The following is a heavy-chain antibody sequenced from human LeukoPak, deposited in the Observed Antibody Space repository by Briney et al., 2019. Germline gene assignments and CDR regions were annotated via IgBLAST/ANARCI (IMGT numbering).Heavy chain of an antibody. Sequence: ASVKVSCKASGYTFTTYGISWVRQAPGQGLEWLGWISAYNGRTNYGEKLQDRVTMTTDTSTSTAYMELRSLRSDDTAVYYCARGLDYYDCTGYRSYWYLDLWGRGTLVAVSS. J-gene: IGHJ2*01. CDR3: ARGLDYYDCTGYRSYWYLDL. D-gene: IGHD3-22*01. CDR2: ISAYNGRT. CDR1: GYTFTTYG. V-gene: IGHV1-18*01.